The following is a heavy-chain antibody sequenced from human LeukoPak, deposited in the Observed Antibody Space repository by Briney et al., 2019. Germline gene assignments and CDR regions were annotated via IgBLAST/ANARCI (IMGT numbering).Heavy chain of an antibody. Sequence: ASVKVSCKASGYTFTGYYMHWVRQAPGQGLEWMGWINPNSGGTNYAQKFQGRVTITADESTSTAYMELSSLRSEDTAVYYCARGLFGSGSYYASFDYWGQGTLVTVSS. CDR3: ARGLFGSGSYYASFDY. CDR2: INPNSGGT. J-gene: IGHJ4*02. V-gene: IGHV1-2*02. CDR1: GYTFTGYY. D-gene: IGHD3-10*01.